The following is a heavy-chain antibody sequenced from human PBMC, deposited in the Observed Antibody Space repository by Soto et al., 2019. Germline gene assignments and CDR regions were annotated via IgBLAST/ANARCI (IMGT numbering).Heavy chain of an antibody. D-gene: IGHD2-15*01. CDR3: ARGTGYCSGGSCYNYFDP. Sequence: QVQVQESGPGLVKPSGTLSLTCAVSDGSISTDNWWTWVRQPPGKGLEWIGEIYHSGSTNYNPSXKSRVPISVDXXKXQXXLKLTSVTAADTAVYYCARGTGYCSGGSCYNYFDPWGQGTLVTVSS. V-gene: IGHV4-4*02. J-gene: IGHJ5*02. CDR2: IYHSGST. CDR1: DGSISTDNW.